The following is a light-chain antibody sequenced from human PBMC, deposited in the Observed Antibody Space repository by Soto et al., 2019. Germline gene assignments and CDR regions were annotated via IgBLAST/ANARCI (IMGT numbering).Light chain of an antibody. CDR1: QDIGTW. J-gene: IGKJ1*01. V-gene: IGKV1-12*01. CDR2: PAS. Sequence: DIQMTQSPSSVSASIGDRVIITCRASQDIGTWLAWYQQKPGQVPNLLMYPASSLHSGVPSRFSGSGSGTEFPLTISSLQPEDFAASYCQQANSFPPWTFGQGTKVDNK. CDR3: QQANSFPPWT.